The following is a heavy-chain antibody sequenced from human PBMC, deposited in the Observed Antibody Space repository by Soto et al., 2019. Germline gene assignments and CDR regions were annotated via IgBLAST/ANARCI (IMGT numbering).Heavy chain of an antibody. V-gene: IGHV3-7*03. CDR2: IKQDGSET. Sequence: GGSLRLPCAASGFTFSSYWMSWVRQAPGKGLEWVANIKQDGSETYYVDSLKGRFSLSRDNAKNSLYLQMNSLRAEDTAVYYCARVGGSSGWTSYYYYGMDVWGQGTTVTVSS. J-gene: IGHJ6*02. D-gene: IGHD6-19*01. CDR3: ARVGGSSGWTSYYYYGMDV. CDR1: GFTFSSYW.